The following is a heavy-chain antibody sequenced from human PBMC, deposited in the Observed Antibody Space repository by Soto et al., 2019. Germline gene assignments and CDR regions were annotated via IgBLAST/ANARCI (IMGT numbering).Heavy chain of an antibody. CDR3: ARGLYYGAYLYDIDY. Sequence: SETLSLTCTASGGSISSFYWSWIRQPPGKGLEWIGYIYYSGSTNYNPSLKSRVTISVDTSKNQFSLRLSPVTAADTAVYYCARGLYYGAYLYDIDYWGQGTLVTVSS. CDR1: GGSISSFY. V-gene: IGHV4-59*01. CDR2: IYYSGST. D-gene: IGHD4-17*01. J-gene: IGHJ4*02.